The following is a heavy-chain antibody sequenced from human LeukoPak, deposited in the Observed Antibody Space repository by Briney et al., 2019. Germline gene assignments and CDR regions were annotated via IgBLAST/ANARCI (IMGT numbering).Heavy chain of an antibody. CDR3: ARAHHRRVYDYVWGSYPY. J-gene: IGHJ4*02. CDR2: ISSSSSTI. D-gene: IGHD3-16*02. CDR1: GFTFSSYE. V-gene: IGHV3-48*01. Sequence: PGGSLRLSCAASGFTFSSYEMNWVRQAPGKGLEWVSYISSSSSTIYYADSVKGRFTISRDNAKNPLYLQMNSLRAEDTAVYYCARAHHRRVYDYVWGSYPYWGQGTLVTVSS.